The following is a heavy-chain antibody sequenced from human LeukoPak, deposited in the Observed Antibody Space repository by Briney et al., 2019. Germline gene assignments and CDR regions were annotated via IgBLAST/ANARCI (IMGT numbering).Heavy chain of an antibody. CDR2: ISGSGGST. CDR3: AKDGGYYYDSSDH. V-gene: IGHV3-23*01. Sequence: GGSLRLSCAASGFTFSSYAMSWVRQAPGKGLEWVSAISGSGGSTYYADSVKGWFTISRDNSKNTLYLQMNGLRAEDTAVYYCAKDGGYYYDSSDHWGQGTLVTVSS. CDR1: GFTFSSYA. J-gene: IGHJ4*02. D-gene: IGHD3-22*01.